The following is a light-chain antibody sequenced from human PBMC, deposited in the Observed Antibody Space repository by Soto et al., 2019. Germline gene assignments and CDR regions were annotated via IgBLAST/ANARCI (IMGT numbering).Light chain of an antibody. CDR3: QQRNNWPPTWT. V-gene: IGKV3-11*01. J-gene: IGKJ1*01. CDR2: GAS. CDR1: QSVGSY. Sequence: EIVLTQSPATLSLSPGERATLSCRASQSVGSYLAWYRQKPGQAPRLLISGASNRAPGIPARCSGSGSGTEFTLTISSLEPEDFAVYYCQQRNNWPPTWTFGQGTKVEIK.